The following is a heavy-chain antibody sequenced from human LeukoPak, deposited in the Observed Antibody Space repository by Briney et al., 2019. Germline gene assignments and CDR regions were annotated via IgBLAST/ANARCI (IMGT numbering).Heavy chain of an antibody. D-gene: IGHD6-13*01. CDR2: ISGSGGST. CDR3: AKVPRWGAAAGTIDY. CDR1: GFTFSSYA. V-gene: IGHV3-23*01. J-gene: IGHJ4*02. Sequence: PGGSLRLSCAASGFTFSSYAMSWVRQAPGKGLEWVSAISGSGGSTYYADSVKGRFTISRDNSKNALYLQMNSLRAEDTAVYYCAKVPRWGAAAGTIDYWGQGTLVTVSS.